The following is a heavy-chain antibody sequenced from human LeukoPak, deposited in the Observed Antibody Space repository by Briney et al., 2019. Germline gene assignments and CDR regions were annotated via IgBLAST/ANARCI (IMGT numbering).Heavy chain of an antibody. CDR2: ISYDGSNK. Sequence: GGSLRLSCAASGFTFSSYAMHWVRQAPGKGLEWVAVISYDGSNKYYADSVKGRFTISRDNSKNTLYLQMNSLRAEDTAVYYCAKDSGRWLQFSYYGMDVWGQGTTVTVSS. D-gene: IGHD5-24*01. J-gene: IGHJ6*02. V-gene: IGHV3-30*04. CDR3: AKDSGRWLQFSYYGMDV. CDR1: GFTFSSYA.